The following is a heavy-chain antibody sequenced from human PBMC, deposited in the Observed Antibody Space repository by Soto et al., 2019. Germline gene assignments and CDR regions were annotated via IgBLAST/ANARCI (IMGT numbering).Heavy chain of an antibody. CDR1: GFTFSSYS. V-gene: IGHV3-21*01. D-gene: IGHD3-22*01. CDR2: ISSSSSYI. J-gene: IGHJ5*02. CDR3: ARDVTSSTYYYLSPGGFDP. Sequence: EVQLVESGGGLVKPGGSLRLSCAASGFTFSSYSMNWVRQAPGKGLEWVSSISSSSSYIYYADSVKGRFTISRDNAKNSLYLQMDSLRAEDTAVYYCARDVTSSTYYYLSPGGFDPWGQGPLVTVSS.